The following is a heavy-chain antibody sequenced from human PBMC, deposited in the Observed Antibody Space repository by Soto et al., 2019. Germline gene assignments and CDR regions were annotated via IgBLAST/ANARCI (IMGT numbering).Heavy chain of an antibody. CDR1: GFTFSSYG. V-gene: IGHV3-30*18. J-gene: IGHJ4*02. CDR3: AKPGPDWSGGSCPGAFDY. D-gene: IGHD2-15*01. CDR2: ISYDGSNK. Sequence: QVQLVESGGGVVQPGRSLRLSCAASGFTFSSYGMHWVRQAPGKGLEWVAVISYDGSNKYYADSVKGRFTISRDNSKNTLYLQMNSLRAEDTAVYYCAKPGPDWSGGSCPGAFDYWGQGTLVTVSS.